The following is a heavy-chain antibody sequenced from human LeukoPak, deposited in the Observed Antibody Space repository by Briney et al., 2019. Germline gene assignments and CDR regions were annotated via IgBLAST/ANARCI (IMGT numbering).Heavy chain of an antibody. CDR1: GFMFNNYW. CDR3: AKEAYDSRGYRYFDY. J-gene: IGHJ4*02. Sequence: GGSLRLSCAASGFMFNNYWMSWVRQAPGKGLEWVAVISYDGSTKYYADSVKGRFTMSRDNSKNTLDLQMNSLRAEDTAVYYCAKEAYDSRGYRYFDYWGQGTLVTVSS. V-gene: IGHV3-30*18. D-gene: IGHD3-22*01. CDR2: ISYDGSTK.